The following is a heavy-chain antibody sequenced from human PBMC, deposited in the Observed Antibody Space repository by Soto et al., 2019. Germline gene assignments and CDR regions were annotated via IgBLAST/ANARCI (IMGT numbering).Heavy chain of an antibody. Sequence: QITLKESGRTLVKPTQTLTLTCTFSGFSLSTSGVGVGWIRQPPGKALEWLALIYWDGDKRYSQSLKSRLTVTKDTSNNQVVLTMSNMDPVDTATYYCAHIASYYQFDWFDPWGQGILVTVSS. J-gene: IGHJ5*02. D-gene: IGHD3-10*01. V-gene: IGHV2-5*02. CDR2: IYWDGDK. CDR1: GFSLSTSGVG. CDR3: AHIASYYQFDWFDP.